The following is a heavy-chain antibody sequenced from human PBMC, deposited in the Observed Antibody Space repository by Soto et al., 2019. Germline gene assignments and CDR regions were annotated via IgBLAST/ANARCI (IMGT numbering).Heavy chain of an antibody. CDR2: ISGSGGST. CDR1: GFTFSSYA. Sequence: PGGSMRLSCAASGFTFSSYAMSWVRQAPGKGLEWVSAISGSGGSTYYADSVKGRFTISRDNSKNTLYLQMNSLRAEDTAVYYCAKSIFGVVIIGYDESYYFDYWGQGTLVTVSS. V-gene: IGHV3-23*01. J-gene: IGHJ4*02. D-gene: IGHD3-3*01. CDR3: AKSIFGVVIIGYDESYYFDY.